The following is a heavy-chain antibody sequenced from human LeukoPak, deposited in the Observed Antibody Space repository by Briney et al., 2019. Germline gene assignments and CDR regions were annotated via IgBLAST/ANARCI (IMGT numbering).Heavy chain of an antibody. CDR3: ARVVDYYGDRKYDY. Sequence: GGSLRLSCAASGFTVSSNYMSWVRQAPGKGLEWVSVIYSGGSTYYADSVKGRFTISRDNSKTTLYLQMNSLRAEDTAVYYCARVVDYYGDRKYDYWGQGTLVTVSS. J-gene: IGHJ4*02. CDR2: IYSGGST. CDR1: GFTVSSNY. D-gene: IGHD4-17*01. V-gene: IGHV3-66*01.